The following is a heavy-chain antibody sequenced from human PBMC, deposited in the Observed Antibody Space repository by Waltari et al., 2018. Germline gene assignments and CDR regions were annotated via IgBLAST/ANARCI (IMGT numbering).Heavy chain of an antibody. V-gene: IGHV4-39*01. CDR2: IYFTGST. Sequence: QLLLQEPGPGLVKTSETLSLTCPVSGVSVDSMDNFWGWIRQPPGKGPEWIGRIYFTGSTHYNPSLKRRVTMSVDTSKNQFSLKVRSVTAADTAVYYCARGIWQHQVYFDDWGQGTLVTVSS. D-gene: IGHD6-13*01. J-gene: IGHJ4*02. CDR3: ARGIWQHQVYFDD. CDR1: GVSVDSMDNF.